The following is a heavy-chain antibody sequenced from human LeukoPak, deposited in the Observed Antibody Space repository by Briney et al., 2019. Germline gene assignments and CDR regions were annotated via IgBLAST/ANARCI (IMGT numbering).Heavy chain of an antibody. V-gene: IGHV3-7*03. D-gene: IGHD1-20*01. CDR1: GFTFGTYW. J-gene: IGHJ4*02. CDR3: ARDRESNWYPFLDC. CDR2: IKPDGGQK. Sequence: GGSLSLSCSGSGFTFGTYWMSWVRQAPGKGLEWVANIKPDGGQKYYVDSVKGRFTISRDNAKNSLYLQMDNLRAEDTAVYFCARDRESNWYPFLDCWGQGTLVTVSS.